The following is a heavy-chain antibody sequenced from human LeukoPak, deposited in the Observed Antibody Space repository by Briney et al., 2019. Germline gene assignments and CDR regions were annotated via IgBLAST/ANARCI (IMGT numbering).Heavy chain of an antibody. CDR2: ISGSGGST. J-gene: IGHJ4*02. Sequence: GGSLRLSCAAFGFTFSSYAMSWVRQAPGKGLEWVSAISGSGGSTYYADSVKGRFTISRDNSKNTLYLQMNSLRAEDTAVYYCAKDVRSGYYTYFDYWGQGTLVTVSS. CDR3: AKDVRSGYYTYFDY. V-gene: IGHV3-23*01. CDR1: GFTFSSYA. D-gene: IGHD3-3*01.